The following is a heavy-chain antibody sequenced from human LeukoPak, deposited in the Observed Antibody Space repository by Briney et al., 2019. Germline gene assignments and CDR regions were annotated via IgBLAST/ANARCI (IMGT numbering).Heavy chain of an antibody. CDR1: GYTFNSYW. CDR3: ARGRPGGVYYNYYYYMDV. V-gene: IGHV5-51*01. Sequence: GESLKISCKGSGYTFNSYWIGWVRQMPGKGLEWMGIIYPGDSDTRYSPSFQGQVTISADKSISTAYLQWSSLKASDTAMYYCARGRPGGVYYNYYYYMDVWGKGTTVTVSS. D-gene: IGHD6-13*01. CDR2: IYPGDSDT. J-gene: IGHJ6*03.